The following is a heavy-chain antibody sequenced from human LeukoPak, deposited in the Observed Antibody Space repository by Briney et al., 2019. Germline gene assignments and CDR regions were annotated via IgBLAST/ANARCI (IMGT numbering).Heavy chain of an antibody. D-gene: IGHD3-10*01. Sequence: PGGSLRLSCAASGFTFSSYAMSWVRQAPGKGLEWVSAISGSGGSTYYADSVKGRFTISRDNSKNTLYLQMNSLRAEDTAVYYCAKDLSPRRITMVRGVIIVDAFDIWGQGTMVTVSS. V-gene: IGHV3-23*01. CDR3: AKDLSPRRITMVRGVIIVDAFDI. J-gene: IGHJ3*02. CDR1: GFTFSSYA. CDR2: ISGSGGST.